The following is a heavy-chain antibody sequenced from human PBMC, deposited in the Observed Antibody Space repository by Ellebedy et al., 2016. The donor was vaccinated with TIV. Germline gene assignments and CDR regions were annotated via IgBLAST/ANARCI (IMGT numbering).Heavy chain of an antibody. Sequence: SETLSLTXTVSGGSISSGGYYWSWIRQHPGKGLEWIGYIYYSGSTYYNPSLKSRVTISVDTSKNQFSLKLSSVTAADTAVYYCARDSGSPHCSGGSCSLRWFDPWGQGTLVTVSS. CDR1: GGSISSGGYY. CDR2: IYYSGST. D-gene: IGHD2-15*01. CDR3: ARDSGSPHCSGGSCSLRWFDP. J-gene: IGHJ5*02. V-gene: IGHV4-31*03.